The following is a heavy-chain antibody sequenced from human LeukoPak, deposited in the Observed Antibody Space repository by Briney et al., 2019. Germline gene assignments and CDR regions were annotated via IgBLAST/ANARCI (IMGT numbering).Heavy chain of an antibody. V-gene: IGHV1-8*01. CDR1: GYTFTTYD. D-gene: IGHD3/OR15-3a*01. J-gene: IGHJ1*01. CDR2: MNPNGINT. Sequence: ASVKVSCKASGYTFTTYDINWVRQAPGQGLEWMGWMNPNGINTGSAQKFQGRITMTMYASITTAYMELSSLRSEDTAVYYCARGRMSFVWGQGTLVTVSS. CDR3: ARGRMSFV.